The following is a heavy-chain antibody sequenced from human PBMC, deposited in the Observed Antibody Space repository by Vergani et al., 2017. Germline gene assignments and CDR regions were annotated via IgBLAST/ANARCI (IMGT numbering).Heavy chain of an antibody. Sequence: QMQLVQSGPEVKKPGTSVKVSCKASGFTFTSSAVQWVRQARGQRLEWIGWIVVGSGNTNYAQKFQERVTISRDMSTSTAYMELSSLRSEDMAVYYCAADSDSSGYRDAFDIWGQGTMVTVSS. D-gene: IGHD3-22*01. V-gene: IGHV1-58*01. J-gene: IGHJ3*02. CDR1: GFTFTSSA. CDR3: AADSDSSGYRDAFDI. CDR2: IVVGSGNT.